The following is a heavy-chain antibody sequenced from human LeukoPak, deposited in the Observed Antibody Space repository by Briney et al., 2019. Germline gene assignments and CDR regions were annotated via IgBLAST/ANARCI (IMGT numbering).Heavy chain of an antibody. CDR3: ARGLDTAMPSFDY. D-gene: IGHD5-18*01. J-gene: IGHJ4*02. V-gene: IGHV4-34*01. CDR2: INHSGST. CDR1: GGSFSGYY. Sequence: PSETLSLTCAVYGGSFSGYYWSWIRQPPGKGLEWIGEINHSGSTNYNPSLKSRVTISVDTSKNQFSLKLSSVTAADTAVYYCARGLDTAMPSFDYWGQGTLVTVSS.